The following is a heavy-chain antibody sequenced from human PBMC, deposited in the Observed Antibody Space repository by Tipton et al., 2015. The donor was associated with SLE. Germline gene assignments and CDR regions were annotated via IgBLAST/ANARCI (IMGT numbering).Heavy chain of an antibody. CDR2: IYTSGST. CDR1: GASINSYH. D-gene: IGHD6-19*01. CDR3: AGWLHQNYGMDV. J-gene: IGHJ6*02. Sequence: TLSLTCSVSGASINSYHWNWIRQPPGKGLEWIGDIYTSGSTNYKPSLKSRVTISLDTSETQVSLKLSSVTAADTAVYYCAGWLHQNYGMDVWGQGTTVIVSS. V-gene: IGHV4-4*09.